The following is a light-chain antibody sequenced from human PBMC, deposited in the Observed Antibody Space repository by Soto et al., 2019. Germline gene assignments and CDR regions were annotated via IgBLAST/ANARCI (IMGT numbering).Light chain of an antibody. Sequence: EIVMTQSPATLSVSPGERATLSCRASQGVSSNLAWYQQKPGQSRRLLIYGASTRATGIPARFSGSGSGTEFTLTISSLQSEDFAVYYCQQYNDWPKMFGQGTKVDIK. CDR3: QQYNDWPKM. CDR2: GAS. CDR1: QGVSSN. V-gene: IGKV3-15*01. J-gene: IGKJ1*01.